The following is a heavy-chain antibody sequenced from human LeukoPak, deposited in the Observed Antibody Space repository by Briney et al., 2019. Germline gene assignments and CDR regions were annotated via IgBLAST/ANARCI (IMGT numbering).Heavy chain of an antibody. V-gene: IGHV3-23*01. CDR3: AKELVVVAAIHGIDY. J-gene: IGHJ4*02. CDR1: GFTFSSYA. Sequence: GGSLRLSCAASGFTFSSYAMSWVRQAPGKGLEWVSAISGSGGSTYYADSVKGRFTVSRDNSKNTLYPQMNSLRAEDTAVYYCAKELVVVAAIHGIDYWGQGTLVTVSS. CDR2: ISGSGGST. D-gene: IGHD2-15*01.